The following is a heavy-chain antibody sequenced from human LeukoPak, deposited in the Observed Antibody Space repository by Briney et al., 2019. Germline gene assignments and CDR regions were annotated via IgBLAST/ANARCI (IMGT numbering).Heavy chain of an antibody. CDR1: GGSISSYY. D-gene: IGHD5-18*01. CDR2: IYTSGST. CDR3: ARGHNHGYSYGYVRAQGAFDI. Sequence: SETLSLTCTVSGGSISSYYWSWIRQPAGKGLEWIGRIYTSGSTNYNPSLKSRVTMSVDTSKNQFSLKLSSVTAADTAVYYCARGHNHGYSYGYVRAQGAFDIWGQGTMVTVSS. V-gene: IGHV4-4*07. J-gene: IGHJ3*02.